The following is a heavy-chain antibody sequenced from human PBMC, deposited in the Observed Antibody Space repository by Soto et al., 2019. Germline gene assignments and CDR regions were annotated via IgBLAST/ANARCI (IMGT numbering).Heavy chain of an antibody. J-gene: IGHJ5*02. Sequence: GGSLRLSCAASGFTFSSYAMHWVRQAPGKGLEWVAVISYDGSNKYYADSVKGRFTISRDNSKNTLYLQMNSLRAEDTAVYYCARDGRTEEWELLPFSWFDPWGQGTLVTVSS. CDR2: ISYDGSNK. CDR1: GFTFSSYA. CDR3: ARDGRTEEWELLPFSWFDP. V-gene: IGHV3-30-3*01. D-gene: IGHD1-26*01.